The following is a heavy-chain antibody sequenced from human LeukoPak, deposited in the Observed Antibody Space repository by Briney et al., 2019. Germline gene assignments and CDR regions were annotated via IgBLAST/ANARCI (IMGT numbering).Heavy chain of an antibody. D-gene: IGHD7-27*01. V-gene: IGHV6-1*01. CDR3: ARSTGDLDY. J-gene: IGHJ4*02. CDR2: TYYRSKWYN. CDR1: GDSVSSKSAA. Sequence: SQTLSLTCAISGDSVSSKSAALNWIRQSPSRGLEWLGRTYYRSKWYNEYAVSVKSRIIINPDTSKNQFSLQLNSVTPEDTAVYYCARSTGDLDYWGQGTLVIVSS.